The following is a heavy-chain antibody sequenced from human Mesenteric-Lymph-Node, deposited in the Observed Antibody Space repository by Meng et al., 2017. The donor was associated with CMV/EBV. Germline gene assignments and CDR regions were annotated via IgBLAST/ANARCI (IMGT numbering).Heavy chain of an antibody. CDR3: AKTYGTGESWYFGLDV. J-gene: IGHJ6*02. Sequence: GESLKISCAASGFTFSNYAMHWVRQTPGKGLEWVAVIWYDGSNKNYADSVKGRFTISRDNSKNTLYLQMNSLRAEDTAVYYCAKTYGTGESWYFGLDVWGQGTTVTVSS. V-gene: IGHV3-33*06. CDR2: IWYDGSNK. CDR1: GFTFSNYA. D-gene: IGHD3-10*01.